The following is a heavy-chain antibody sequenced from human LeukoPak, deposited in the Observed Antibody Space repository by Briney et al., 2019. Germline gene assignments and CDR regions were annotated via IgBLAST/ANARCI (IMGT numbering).Heavy chain of an antibody. CDR2: IKQDGSEK. D-gene: IGHD3-22*01. V-gene: IGHV3-7*01. Sequence: GGSLRLSCAASGFTFSSYWMSWVRQAPGKGLEWVANIKQDGSEKYYVDSVKGRFTISRDNAKNSLYLQMNSLRAEDTAVYYCARGSSGYYDSSGYLYYFDYWGQGTLVTVSS. CDR3: ARGSSGYYDSSGYLYYFDY. CDR1: GFTFSSYW. J-gene: IGHJ4*02.